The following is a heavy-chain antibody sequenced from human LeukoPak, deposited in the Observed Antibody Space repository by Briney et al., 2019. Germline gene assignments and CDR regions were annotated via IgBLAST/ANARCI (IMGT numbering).Heavy chain of an antibody. Sequence: GASVKVSCKASGYTFTGYYMHWVRQAPRQSLEWMGWINTGNGNTKSSQKFQDRVTLSRDTSASTAYMELNSLSSEDTAVYYCARVPLHDASGHYYSHWGQGTLVTVSS. V-gene: IGHV1-3*04. CDR1: GYTFTGYY. CDR2: INTGNGNT. CDR3: ARVPLHDASGHYYSH. D-gene: IGHD3-22*01. J-gene: IGHJ1*01.